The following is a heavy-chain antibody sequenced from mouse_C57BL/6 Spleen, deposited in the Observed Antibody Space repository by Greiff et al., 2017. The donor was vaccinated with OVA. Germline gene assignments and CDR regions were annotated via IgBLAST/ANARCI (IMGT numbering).Heavy chain of an antibody. J-gene: IGHJ2*01. CDR3: ARALTNFDY. V-gene: IGHV3-6*01. D-gene: IGHD4-1*01. CDR2: ISYDGSN. Sequence: DVKLQESGPGLVKPSQSLSLTCSVTGYSITSGYYWNWIRQFPGNKLEWMGYISYDGSNNYNPSLKNRISITRDTSKNQFFLKLNSVTTEDTATYYCARALTNFDYWGQGTTLTVSS. CDR1: GYSITSGYY.